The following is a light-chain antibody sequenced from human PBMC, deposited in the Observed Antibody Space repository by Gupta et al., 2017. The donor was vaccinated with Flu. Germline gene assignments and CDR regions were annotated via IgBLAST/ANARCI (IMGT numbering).Light chain of an antibody. Sequence: SGSTGQSGTISCTGTNSDYVSWHQQHPGKDPRLIIYDVRARPAGVPDRFSGSKSGNTAALTISGLQAEDEDDYYCCSHAVTFYVLGPGTEVTVL. CDR1: NSDY. J-gene: IGLJ1*01. V-gene: IGLV2-11*03. CDR2: DVR. CDR3: CSHAVTFYV.